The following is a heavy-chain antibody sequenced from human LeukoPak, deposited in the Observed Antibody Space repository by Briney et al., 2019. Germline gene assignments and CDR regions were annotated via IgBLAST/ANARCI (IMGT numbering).Heavy chain of an antibody. Sequence: GGSLRLSCAASGITFSSDWMHWVRQAPGKGLVWVSRIDRDGRSTTYADSVKGRFTISRDNAKNTLYLQMNSLRAEDTAVYYCSRHPYDILTYPSFDYWGQGTLVTVSS. V-gene: IGHV3-74*01. CDR2: IDRDGRST. CDR3: SRHPYDILTYPSFDY. D-gene: IGHD3-9*01. J-gene: IGHJ4*02. CDR1: GITFSSDW.